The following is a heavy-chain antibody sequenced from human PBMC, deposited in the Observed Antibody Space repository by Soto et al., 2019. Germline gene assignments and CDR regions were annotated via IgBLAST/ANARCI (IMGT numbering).Heavy chain of an antibody. CDR3: AREVQVHTPAFVY. D-gene: IGHD3-10*01. CDR2: ISPMFGAA. Sequence: QVQLVQSGAEMKTPGSSVKVSCQSSGGTFNTYAMNWVRQAPGQGPEWMGDISPMFGAANYAPKFQGRVTIPADESTGTSYMQLSSLTSEDTALYFCAREVQVHTPAFVYWGQGTRVTVSS. CDR1: GGTFNTYA. V-gene: IGHV1-69*19. J-gene: IGHJ4*02.